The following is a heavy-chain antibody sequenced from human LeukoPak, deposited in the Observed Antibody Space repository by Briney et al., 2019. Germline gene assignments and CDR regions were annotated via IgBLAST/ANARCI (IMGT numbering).Heavy chain of an antibody. CDR3: TSPSESNWGWEYMDV. CDR1: GFTFSGSA. D-gene: IGHD7-27*01. CDR2: IRSKANSYAT. J-gene: IGHJ6*03. V-gene: IGHV3-73*01. Sequence: GGSLRLSYAASGFTFSGSAMHWVRQASGKGLEWVGRIRSKANSYATAYAASVKGRFTISRDDSKNTAYLQMNSLKTEDTAVYYCTSPSESNWGWEYMDVWGKGTTVTVSS.